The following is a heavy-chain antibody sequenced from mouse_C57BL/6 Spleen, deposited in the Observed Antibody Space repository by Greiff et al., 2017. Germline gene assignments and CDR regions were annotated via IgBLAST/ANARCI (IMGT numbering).Heavy chain of an antibody. CDR3: TRVYYSGAKDY. CDR2: ISSGGDYI. J-gene: IGHJ4*01. V-gene: IGHV5-9-1*02. D-gene: IGHD2-12*01. CDR1: GFTFSSYA. Sequence: EVNVVESGEGLVKPGGSLKLSCAASGFTFSSYAMSWVRQTPEKRLEWVAYISSGGDYIYYADTVKGRFTISRDNARNTLYLQMSSLKSEDTAMYYCTRVYYSGAKDYWGQGTSVTVSS.